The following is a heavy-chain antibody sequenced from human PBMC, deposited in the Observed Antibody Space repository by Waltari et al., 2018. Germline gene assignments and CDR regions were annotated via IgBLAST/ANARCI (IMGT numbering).Heavy chain of an antibody. V-gene: IGHV3-74*03. Sequence: EVQLVNSGGGLVQPGGSLRLSCAASDFFTDYWLDWVRQAPGKGLVWVSRMKTDGTSITSAESVKGRFTISRDSAKNTYYLQMNSLRAEDTAVYYCTRNPGYWGQGTLVTVSS. J-gene: IGHJ4*02. CDR2: MKTDGTSI. CDR1: DFFTDYW. CDR3: TRNPGY.